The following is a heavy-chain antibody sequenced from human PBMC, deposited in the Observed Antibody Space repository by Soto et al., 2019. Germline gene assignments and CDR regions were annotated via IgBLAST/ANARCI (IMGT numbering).Heavy chain of an antibody. CDR3: ASSNYDFWSSVDY. D-gene: IGHD3-3*01. CDR1: GGSISSGGYY. Sequence: SETLSLTCTVSGGSISSGGYYWSWIRQHPGKGLEWIGYIYYSGSTYYNPSLKSRVTISVDTSKNQFSLKLSSVTAADTAVYYCASSNYDFWSSVDYWGQGTLVTVSS. V-gene: IGHV4-31*03. J-gene: IGHJ4*02. CDR2: IYYSGST.